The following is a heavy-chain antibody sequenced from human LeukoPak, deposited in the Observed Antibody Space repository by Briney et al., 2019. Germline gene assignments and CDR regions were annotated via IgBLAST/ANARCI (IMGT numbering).Heavy chain of an antibody. Sequence: ASVKVSCKASGYTFTSYDINWVRQATGQGLEWMGWMNHNSGNTGYAQKFQGRVTMTRNTSISTAYMELSSLRSEDTAVYYCARPSRIVGHLKGYRWFDPWGQGTLVTVSS. D-gene: IGHD1-26*01. CDR2: MNHNSGNT. CDR3: ARPSRIVGHLKGYRWFDP. CDR1: GYTFTSYD. J-gene: IGHJ5*02. V-gene: IGHV1-8*02.